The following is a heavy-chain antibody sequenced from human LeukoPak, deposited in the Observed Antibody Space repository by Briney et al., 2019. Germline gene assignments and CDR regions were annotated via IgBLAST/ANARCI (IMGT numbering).Heavy chain of an antibody. D-gene: IGHD2-2*01. V-gene: IGHV3-23*01. J-gene: IGHJ6*02. CDR2: ISGSGGST. CDR3: AKSIVVVPAAMYGYYYGMDV. Sequence: GGSLRLSCAASGFTVSSNYMSWVRQAPGKGLEWVSAISGSGGSTYYADSVKGRFTISRDNSKNTLYLQMNSLRAEDTAVYYCAKSIVVVPAAMYGYYYGMDVWGQGTTVTVSS. CDR1: GFTVSSNY.